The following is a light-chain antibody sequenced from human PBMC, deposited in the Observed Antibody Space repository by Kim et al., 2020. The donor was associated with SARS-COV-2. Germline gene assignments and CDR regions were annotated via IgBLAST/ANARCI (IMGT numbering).Light chain of an antibody. CDR1: QGISTY. CDR2: AAS. CDR3: QQYYSYPLT. Sequence: ASTGDRVTITCRASQGISTYLVWYQQKPGKAPKLLINAASTLQSGVPSRFSGSGSGTDFTLTISCLQSEDFATYYCQQYYSYPLTFGGGTKVDIK. J-gene: IGKJ4*01. V-gene: IGKV1-8*01.